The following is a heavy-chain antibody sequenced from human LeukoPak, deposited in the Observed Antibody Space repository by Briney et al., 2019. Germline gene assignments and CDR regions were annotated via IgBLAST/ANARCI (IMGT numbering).Heavy chain of an antibody. Sequence: GRSPRLSCAASGFTFSSYGMHWVRQAPGKGLEWVAVISYDGSNKYYADSVKGRFTISRDNSKNTLYLQMNSLRAEDTAVYYCAKPKIQGYSSKYNWFDPWGQGTLVTVSS. D-gene: IGHD6-13*01. CDR2: ISYDGSNK. CDR1: GFTFSSYG. CDR3: AKPKIQGYSSKYNWFDP. V-gene: IGHV3-30*18. J-gene: IGHJ5*02.